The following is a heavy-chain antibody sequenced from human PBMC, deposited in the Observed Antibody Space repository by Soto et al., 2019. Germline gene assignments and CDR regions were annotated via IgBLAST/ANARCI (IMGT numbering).Heavy chain of an antibody. D-gene: IGHD3-10*01. CDR3: ARLTILWFGEPRPGYFDY. CDR1: GGSMSSYY. Sequence: SETLSLTCTVSGGSMSSYYWSWIRQPPGKGLEWIGSIYYSGSTYYNPSLKSRVTISVDTSKNQFSLKLSSVTAADTAVYYCARLTILWFGEPRPGYFDYWGQGTLVTVSS. V-gene: IGHV4-39*01. CDR2: IYYSGST. J-gene: IGHJ4*02.